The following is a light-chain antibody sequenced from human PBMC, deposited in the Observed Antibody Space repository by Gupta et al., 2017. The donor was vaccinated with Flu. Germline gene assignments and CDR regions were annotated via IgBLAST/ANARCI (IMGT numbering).Light chain of an antibody. CDR2: KIC. V-gene: IGKV2-30*02. CDR1: ESRGHSDGKTY. J-gene: IGKJ2*01. Sequence: TLGQPASISCRASESRGHSDGKTYMVWFKQKPSQAPRRLIYKICNRDAGVTDRFGGSMFGNDFPLKISRGEAEDVAAIYYCKQAKHCPFTFGQGTKLDIK. CDR3: KQAKHCPFT.